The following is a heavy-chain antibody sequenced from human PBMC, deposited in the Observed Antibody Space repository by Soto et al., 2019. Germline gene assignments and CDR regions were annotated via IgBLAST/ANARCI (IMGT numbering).Heavy chain of an antibody. J-gene: IGHJ4*02. D-gene: IGHD2-21*02. CDR1: GFTYNNYA. Sequence: GGSLRLSCAASGFTYNNYAMGWVRQAPGKGLEWVSAISSSGYSAYYADSVKGRFTISRDNSRNTMFLQMNKLSAEDTAVYYCAKGSVVVAAKFDSWGQGTQVTVSS. CDR2: ISSSGYSA. V-gene: IGHV3-23*01. CDR3: AKGSVVVAAKFDS.